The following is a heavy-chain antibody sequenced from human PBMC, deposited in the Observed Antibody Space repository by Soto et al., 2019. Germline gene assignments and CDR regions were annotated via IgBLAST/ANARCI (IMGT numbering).Heavy chain of an antibody. CDR2: IYYSGRT. CDR1: GGSISSYY. Sequence: SVTLSLTCTVSGGSISSYYWSWIRQPPGKGLEWIGYIYYSGRTNYNPSPKSRVTISVDTSKNQFSLKLSSVTAADTALYYCARARSFTITRFDPWGQGTLVTVSS. J-gene: IGHJ5*02. V-gene: IGHV4-59*01. D-gene: IGHD3-10*01. CDR3: ARARSFTITRFDP.